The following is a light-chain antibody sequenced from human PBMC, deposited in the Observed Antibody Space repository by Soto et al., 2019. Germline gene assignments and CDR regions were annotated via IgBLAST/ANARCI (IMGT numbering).Light chain of an antibody. Sequence: EVVMTQSPATLSVSPGERATLSCRASQSVSSSLAWYQQKPGQAPRLLIYGASTRATGIPARFSGSGSGTEFTLIFFSLQSEHFAVYYCQQYNIWPPLTFGGGTKVEIK. CDR2: GAS. CDR1: QSVSSS. V-gene: IGKV3-15*01. CDR3: QQYNIWPPLT. J-gene: IGKJ4*01.